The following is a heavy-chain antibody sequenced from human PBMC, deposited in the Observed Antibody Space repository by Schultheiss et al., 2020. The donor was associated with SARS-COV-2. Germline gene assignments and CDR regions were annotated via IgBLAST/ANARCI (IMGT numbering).Heavy chain of an antibody. Sequence: SQTLSLTCTVSGGSISSYYWSWIRQPPGKGLEWIGYIYYSGSTNYNPSHKSRVTISVDTSKNQFSLKLSSVTAADTAVYFCARDFNRYCTSTSCDKGYFYSYMDVWGKGTTVTVAS. V-gene: IGHV4-59*01. D-gene: IGHD2-2*01. CDR2: IYYSGST. J-gene: IGHJ6*03. CDR3: ARDFNRYCTSTSCDKGYFYSYMDV. CDR1: GGSISSYY.